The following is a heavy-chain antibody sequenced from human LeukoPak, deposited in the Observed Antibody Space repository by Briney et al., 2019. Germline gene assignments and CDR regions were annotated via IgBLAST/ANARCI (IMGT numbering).Heavy chain of an antibody. CDR2: IGTTGDT. D-gene: IGHD3-22*01. CDR1: GFTFSSYD. Sequence: GGSLRLSCAASGFTFSSYDMHWVRQVTGKGLEWVSAIGTTGDTYYPGPVKGRFTISREDAKNSLYLQMNNLRAEDTAVYYCARHVVAVGFDYWGQGTLVTVSS. CDR3: ARHVVAVGFDY. J-gene: IGHJ4*02. V-gene: IGHV3-13*01.